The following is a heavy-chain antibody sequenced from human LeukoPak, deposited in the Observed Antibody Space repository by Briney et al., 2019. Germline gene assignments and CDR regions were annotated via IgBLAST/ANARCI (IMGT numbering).Heavy chain of an antibody. Sequence: SETLSLTCTVSGYSISSGYYWGWIRPPPGKGLEWIGSIYYSGSTYYNPSLKSRVTISVDTSKNQFSLKLSSVTAADTAVYYCARDLREERYYYDSSGSYFNYWGQGTLVTVSS. V-gene: IGHV4-38-2*02. D-gene: IGHD3-22*01. CDR3: ARDLREERYYYDSSGSYFNY. J-gene: IGHJ4*02. CDR2: IYYSGST. CDR1: GYSISSGYY.